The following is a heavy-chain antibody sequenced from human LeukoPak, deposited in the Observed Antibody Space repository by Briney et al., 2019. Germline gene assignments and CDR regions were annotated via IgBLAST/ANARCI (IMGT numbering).Heavy chain of an antibody. CDR3: ARVSGEHSGYEDAFDI. CDR1: GGTFSSYA. V-gene: IGHV1-69*04. CDR2: IIPILGIA. Sequence: GASVKVSCKASGGTFSSYAISWVRQAPGQGLEWMGRIIPILGIANYAQKFQGRVTITADKSTSTAYMELSSLRSEDTAVYYCARVSGEHSGYEDAFDIWGQGTMVTVSS. J-gene: IGHJ3*02. D-gene: IGHD5-12*01.